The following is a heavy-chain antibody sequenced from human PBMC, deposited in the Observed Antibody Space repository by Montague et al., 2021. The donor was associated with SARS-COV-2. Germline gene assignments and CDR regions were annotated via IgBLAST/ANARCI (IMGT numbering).Heavy chain of an antibody. CDR1: GGSISSYY. V-gene: IGHV4-59*01. CDR3: AREPWFGELHDAFDI. Sequence: SETLSLTCTASGGSISSYYWSWIRQPPGKGLEWIGYIYYSGSTNYNPSLKSRVTISVDTSKNQFSLKLSSVTAADTAVYYCAREPWFGELHDAFDIWGQGTMVTVSS. D-gene: IGHD3-10*01. CDR2: IYYSGST. J-gene: IGHJ3*02.